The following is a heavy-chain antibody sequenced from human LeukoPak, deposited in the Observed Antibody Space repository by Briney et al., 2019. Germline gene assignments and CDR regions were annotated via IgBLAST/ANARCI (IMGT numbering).Heavy chain of an antibody. V-gene: IGHV4-4*07. CDR3: ARDLIQQLPRVAWFDP. J-gene: IGHJ5*02. CDR2: IYTSGST. D-gene: IGHD6-13*01. Sequence: SETLSLTCTVSGGSISSYYWSWIRQPAGKGLEWIGRIYTSGSTNYNPSLKSRVTMSVDTSKNQFSLKLGSVTAADTAVYYCARDLIQQLPRVAWFDPWGQGTLVTVSS. CDR1: GGSISSYY.